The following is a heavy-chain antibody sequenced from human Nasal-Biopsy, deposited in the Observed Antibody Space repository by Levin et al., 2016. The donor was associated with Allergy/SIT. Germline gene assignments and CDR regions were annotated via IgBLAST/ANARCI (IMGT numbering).Heavy chain of an antibody. CDR1: GFTFSSYS. CDR3: VRGAGYIFDY. J-gene: IGHJ4*02. CDR2: IGSNYYTI. V-gene: IGHV3-48*01. Sequence: GGSLRLSCAASGFTFSSYSLNWVRQAPGKGLEWISYIGSNYYTIYYADSVKGRFTISRDNAKDSLSLQMNSLRVEDTAVYYCVRGAGYIFDYWGQGSLVTVSS. D-gene: IGHD5-24*01.